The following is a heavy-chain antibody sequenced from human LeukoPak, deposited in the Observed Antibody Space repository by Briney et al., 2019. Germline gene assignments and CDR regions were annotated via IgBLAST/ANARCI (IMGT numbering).Heavy chain of an antibody. CDR3: ARVGGWELLFSP. CDR1: GGSISSSSYY. Sequence: SETLSLTCTVSGGSISSSSYYWGWIRQPPGKGLEWIGSIYYSGSTYYNPSLKSRVTISVDTSKNQFSLKLSSVTAADTAVYYCARVGGWELLFSPWGQGTLVTVSS. J-gene: IGHJ5*02. V-gene: IGHV4-39*07. D-gene: IGHD1-26*01. CDR2: IYYSGST.